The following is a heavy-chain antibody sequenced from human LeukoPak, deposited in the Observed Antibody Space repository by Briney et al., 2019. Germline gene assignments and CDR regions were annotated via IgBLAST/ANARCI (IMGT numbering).Heavy chain of an antibody. CDR1: GFTFSGTY. J-gene: IGHJ2*01. CDR3: AKIGGAYSRYFDL. Sequence: PGGSLRLSCAASGFTFSGTYMSWVRQAPGKGLEWVSTIYSGGSTYYTDSVKGRFTISRDNLENTVYLQMNSLRAEDTAVYYCAKIGGAYSRYFDLWGRGTLVTVTS. CDR2: IYSGGST. D-gene: IGHD4-11*01. V-gene: IGHV3-53*01.